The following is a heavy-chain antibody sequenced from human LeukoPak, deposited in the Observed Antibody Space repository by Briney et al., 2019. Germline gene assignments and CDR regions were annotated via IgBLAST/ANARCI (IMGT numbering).Heavy chain of an antibody. CDR3: ATITIRLGY. CDR1: GGSISSSSHY. V-gene: IGHV4-39*07. D-gene: IGHD3-3*01. CDR2: MYYRGST. Sequence: KPSETLSLTCTVSGGSISSSSHYWGWIRQPPGKGLEWIGSMYYRGSTYHNPSLKSRVTISVDTSKNQFSLKLSSVTAADTAVYYCATITIRLGYWGQGTLVTVPS. J-gene: IGHJ4*02.